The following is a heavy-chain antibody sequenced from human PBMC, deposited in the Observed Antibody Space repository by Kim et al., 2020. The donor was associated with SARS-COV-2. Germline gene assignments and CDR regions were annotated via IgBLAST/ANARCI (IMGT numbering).Heavy chain of an antibody. CDR2: IYYSGIT. CDR3: ARANMITFGGVIGHFDY. J-gene: IGHJ4*02. CDR1: GGSISSGGYY. Sequence: SETLSLTCTVSGGSISSGGYYWSWIRQHPGKGLEWIGYIYYSGITYYNPSLKSRVTISVDTSKNQFSLKLSSVTAADTAVYYCARANMITFGGVIGHFDYWGQGTLVTVSS. V-gene: IGHV4-31*03. D-gene: IGHD3-16*02.